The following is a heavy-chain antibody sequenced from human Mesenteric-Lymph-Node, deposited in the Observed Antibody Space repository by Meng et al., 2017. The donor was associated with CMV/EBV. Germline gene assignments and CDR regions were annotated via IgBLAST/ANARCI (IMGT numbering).Heavy chain of an antibody. CDR1: GFTFTNHA. V-gene: IGHV3-23*01. CDR3: AKTSNSYYYGMDV. CDR2: ISGSGDNT. Sequence: GESLKISCAVSGFTFTNHAMSWVRQAPGKGLEWVSGISGSGDNTYYGDSVKGRFTISRDNSKNTLYLQMNRLRGDDTAVYYCAKTSNSYYYGMDVWGQGTTVTVSS. J-gene: IGHJ6*02.